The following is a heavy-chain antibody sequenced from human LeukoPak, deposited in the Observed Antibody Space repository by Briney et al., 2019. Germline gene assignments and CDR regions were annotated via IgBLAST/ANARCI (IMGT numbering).Heavy chain of an antibody. J-gene: IGHJ4*02. CDR3: AKDRVGGSYNY. CDR2: IKEDGSQQ. CDR1: GFNFNINW. Sequence: AGGSLRLSCAASGFNFNINWMSWVRQAPGKGLEWVANIKEDGSQQNYVDSVKGRFTISRDNAKNSVYLQMNNLTADDTAVYYCAKDRVGGSYNYWGQGTLVTVSS. V-gene: IGHV3-7*01. D-gene: IGHD3-10*01.